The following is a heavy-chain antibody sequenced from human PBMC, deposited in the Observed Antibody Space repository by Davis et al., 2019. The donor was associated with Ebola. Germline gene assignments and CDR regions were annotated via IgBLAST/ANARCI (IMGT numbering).Heavy chain of an antibody. CDR2: FYYNLAT. V-gene: IGHV4-39*07. J-gene: IGHJ4*02. CDR3: AREGYRGGGFDY. CDR1: GDSISSSDHY. Sequence: PSETLSLTCTVSGDSISSSDHYWGWIRQPPGKGLQWVGNFYYNLATHYSPSLKSRVTISVDTSKNQFSLRLNSVTAADTAIYYCAREGYRGGGFDYWGQGTLVPVSS. D-gene: IGHD2-21*01.